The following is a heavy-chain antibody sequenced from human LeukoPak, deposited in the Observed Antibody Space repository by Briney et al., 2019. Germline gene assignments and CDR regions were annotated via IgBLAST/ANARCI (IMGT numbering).Heavy chain of an antibody. J-gene: IGHJ5*02. Sequence: ASVKVSCKASGYTFTSYDINWVRQATGQGLEWMGWMNPNSGGTNYAQKFQGRVTMTRDTSISTAYMELSRLRSDDTAVYYCARGPGLSSGWYVYWFDPWGQGTLVTVSS. CDR2: MNPNSGGT. CDR1: GYTFTSYD. D-gene: IGHD6-19*01. V-gene: IGHV1-2*02. CDR3: ARGPGLSSGWYVYWFDP.